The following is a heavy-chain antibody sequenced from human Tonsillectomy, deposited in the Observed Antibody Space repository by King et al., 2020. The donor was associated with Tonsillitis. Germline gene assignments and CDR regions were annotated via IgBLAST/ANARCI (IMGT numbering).Heavy chain of an antibody. CDR3: ARDTGIAVPGYFDY. D-gene: IGHD6-19*01. CDR2: VSGYKGNT. CDR1: GYTFTSYG. J-gene: IGHJ4*02. V-gene: IGHV1-18*04. Sequence: QLVQSGAEVKKPGASVKVSCKASGYTFTSYGVNWVRQAPGQGLEWMGWVSGYKGNTNYVQKLQGRVTMTTDTSTSTAYMELRSLRSDDTAVYYCARDTGIAVPGYFDYWGQRTLVTVSS.